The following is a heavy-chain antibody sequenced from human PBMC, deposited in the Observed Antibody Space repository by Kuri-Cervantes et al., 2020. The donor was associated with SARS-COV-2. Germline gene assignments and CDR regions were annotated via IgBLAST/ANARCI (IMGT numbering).Heavy chain of an antibody. Sequence: GESLKISCAASGFTFSSYSMNWVRQAPGKGLEWVSSISSSSSYIYYADSVKGRFTISRDNAKNSLYLQMNSLRAEDTAVYYCARGCERRTNGVCYGQQPDYWGQGTLVTVSS. J-gene: IGHJ4*02. D-gene: IGHD2-8*01. CDR2: ISSSSSYI. CDR1: GFTFSSYS. V-gene: IGHV3-21*01. CDR3: ARGCERRTNGVCYGQQPDY.